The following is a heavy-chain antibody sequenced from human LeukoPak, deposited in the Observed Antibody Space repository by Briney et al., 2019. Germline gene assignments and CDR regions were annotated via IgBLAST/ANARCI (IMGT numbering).Heavy chain of an antibody. D-gene: IGHD3-22*01. J-gene: IGHJ4*02. V-gene: IGHV3-23*01. CDR3: AKPHAGYYDSSGYDN. CDR2: ISGSGSST. CDR1: GFTFSSNG. Sequence: GGSLRLSCVASGFTFSSNGLSWVRQAPGKGLEWVSCISGSGSSTFYADSVKGRFTISRDKSKNTLYLQMNSLRAEDTAVYYCAKPHAGYYDSSGYDNWGQGTLVTVSS.